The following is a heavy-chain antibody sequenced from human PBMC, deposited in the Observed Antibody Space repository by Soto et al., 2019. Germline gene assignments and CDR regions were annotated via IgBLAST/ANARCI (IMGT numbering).Heavy chain of an antibody. V-gene: IGHV1-69*01. J-gene: IGHJ5*02. CDR2: IIPIFGPA. Sequence: QVQLVQSGPEVKKPGSSVPVSCKASGGTFSSYAISWVRQAPGQGLAWMGGIIPIFGPANYAQKFQGRVPITADDSTSTAYMELSSLRSEDTAVYYCARKENPQSPFDPWGQGTLGTVSS. CDR3: ARKENPQSPFDP. CDR1: GGTFSSYA.